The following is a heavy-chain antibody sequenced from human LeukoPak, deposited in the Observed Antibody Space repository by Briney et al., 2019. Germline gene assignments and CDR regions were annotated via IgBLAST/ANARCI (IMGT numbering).Heavy chain of an antibody. V-gene: IGHV3-21*01. D-gene: IGHD2-2*01. CDR1: GFTFSSYS. Sequence: GGSLRLSCAASGFTFSSYSMNWVRQAPGKGLEWVSSISTSSTYVYYADSVKGRFTISRDNAKNSLYLQMNSLRAEDTAVYYCARGFRYCSSTSCSRVDYWGQGTLVTVSS. CDR2: ISTSSTYV. CDR3: ARGFRYCSSTSCSRVDY. J-gene: IGHJ4*02.